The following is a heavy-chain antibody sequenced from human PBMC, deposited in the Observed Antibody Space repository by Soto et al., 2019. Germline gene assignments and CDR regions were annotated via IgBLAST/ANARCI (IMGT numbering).Heavy chain of an antibody. CDR1: GFTFTSSA. J-gene: IGHJ6*02. CDR3: AAEGPYYDILTGYRYYYYYGMDV. V-gene: IGHV1-58*01. D-gene: IGHD3-9*01. Sequence: QMQLVQSGPEVKKPGTSVKVSCKASGFTFTSSAVQWVRQARGQRLEWIGWIVVGSGNTNYAQKFQERVTITRDMSTSTAYMELSSLRSEDTAVYYCAAEGPYYDILTGYRYYYYYGMDVWGQGATVTVSS. CDR2: IVVGSGNT.